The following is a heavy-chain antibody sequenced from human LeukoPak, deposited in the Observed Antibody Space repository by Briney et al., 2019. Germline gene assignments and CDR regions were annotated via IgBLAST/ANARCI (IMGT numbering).Heavy chain of an antibody. J-gene: IGHJ4*02. CDR1: GFTVSRDH. D-gene: IGHD3-10*01. Sequence: GGSLRLSCAASGFTVSRDHMTWVRQAPGKGLEWVAVIWYDGSNENYADSVKGRFTISRDNSKNTLYLQMNSLRAGDTAVYYCARHHYGSGNYNDYWGQGTLVTVSS. CDR2: IWYDGSNE. CDR3: ARHHYGSGNYNDY. V-gene: IGHV3-33*07.